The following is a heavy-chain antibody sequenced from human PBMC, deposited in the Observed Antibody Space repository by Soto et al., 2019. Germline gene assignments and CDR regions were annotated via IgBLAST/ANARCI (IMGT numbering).Heavy chain of an antibody. D-gene: IGHD3-3*01. V-gene: IGHV1-69*13. CDR3: ASRIAIFGVVINPYYYYGMDV. CDR1: GGTFSRYS. CDR2: IIPIFGTA. Sequence: SLKVSCKASGGTFSRYSISWVRQAPGQGLEWMGGIIPIFGTANYAQKFQGRVTITADESTSTAYMELSSLRSEDTAVYYCASRIAIFGVVINPYYYYGMDVWGQGTTVTVAS. J-gene: IGHJ6*02.